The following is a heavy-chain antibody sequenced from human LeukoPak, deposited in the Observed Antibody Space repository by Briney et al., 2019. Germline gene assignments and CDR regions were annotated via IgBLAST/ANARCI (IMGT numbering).Heavy chain of an antibody. CDR1: VGSISSSSYY. D-gene: IGHD3-22*01. V-gene: IGHV4-39*01. CDR3: ARQNSQWLLLRAPTFFDY. CDR2: IYYSGSP. Sequence: SETLSLTCTVSVGSISSSSYYWGSIRQPPGKGLEWLGSIYYSGSPYYNPSLKSRVTISADTSKNQFSLKLSSVTAADTAVYYCARQNSQWLLLRAPTFFDYWGQGTLVTVSS. J-gene: IGHJ4*02.